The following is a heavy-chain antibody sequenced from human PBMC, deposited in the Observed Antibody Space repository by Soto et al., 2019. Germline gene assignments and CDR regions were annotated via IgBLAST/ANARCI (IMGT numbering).Heavy chain of an antibody. CDR3: ARHEYYSGYDFGYGY. CDR1: GGSISSYY. J-gene: IGHJ4*02. Sequence: QVQLQESGPGLVKPSETLSLTCTVSGGSISSYYWSWIRQPPGKGLEWIGYIYYSGSTNYNPSLKSRVTLSVDTSKNQFSLKLSSVTAADTAVYYCARHEYYSGYDFGYGYWGQGTLVTVSS. V-gene: IGHV4-59*08. CDR2: IYYSGST. D-gene: IGHD5-12*01.